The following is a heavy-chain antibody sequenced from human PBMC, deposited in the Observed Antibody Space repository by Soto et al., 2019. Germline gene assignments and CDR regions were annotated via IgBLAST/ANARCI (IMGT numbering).Heavy chain of an antibody. CDR3: ARGSRGVVVVAAQGLDP. J-gene: IGHJ5*02. CDR1: GGTFSSYA. CDR2: IIPIFGTA. Sequence: SVKVSCKASGGTFSSYAISWVRQAPGQGLEWMGGIIPIFGTANYAQKFQGRVTITADESTSTAYMELSSLRSEDTAVYYCARGSRGVVVVAAQGLDPWGQGTMVTVSS. V-gene: IGHV1-69*13. D-gene: IGHD2-15*01.